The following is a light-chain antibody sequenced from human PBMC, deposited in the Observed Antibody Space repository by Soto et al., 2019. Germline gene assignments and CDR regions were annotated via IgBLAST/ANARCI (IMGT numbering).Light chain of an antibody. CDR2: LGS. V-gene: IGKV2-28*01. Sequence: DIVMTQSPLSLPVTPGEPASISCRSSQSLLHSNGYNYLDWYLQKPGQSPQLLIYLGSNRASGVPDRFSGSGSGTDFTLKISRVEAEDVGVYYCMQRIRFPLTFGGGTKVDIK. CDR1: QSLLHSNGYNY. J-gene: IGKJ4*01. CDR3: MQRIRFPLT.